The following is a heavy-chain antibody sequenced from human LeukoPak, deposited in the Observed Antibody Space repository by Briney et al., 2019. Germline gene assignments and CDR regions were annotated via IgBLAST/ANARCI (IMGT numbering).Heavy chain of an antibody. CDR2: IYASGST. Sequence: SETLSLTCTVSGGSISSYSWSWIRQPAGKGLEWIGRIYASGSTNYNPSLKSRVTISVDTSKNQFSLKLSSVTAADTAVYYCARGRGYSGYDRSEFDYWGQGTLVTVSS. CDR3: ARGRGYSGYDRSEFDY. V-gene: IGHV4-4*07. J-gene: IGHJ4*02. CDR1: GGSISSYS. D-gene: IGHD5-12*01.